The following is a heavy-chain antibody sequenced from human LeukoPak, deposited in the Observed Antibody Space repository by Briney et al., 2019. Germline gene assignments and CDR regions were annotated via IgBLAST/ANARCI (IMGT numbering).Heavy chain of an antibody. Sequence: GGSLRLSCAASGFTFRSYSMHWVRQAPGKGLEWVSRVIRDGSFTNYADSVKGRFTISRDNAKNTLYLQMSSLRAEDTAVYFCVRDGDDFNFDYWGQGSLVTVSS. J-gene: IGHJ4*02. CDR3: VRDGDDFNFDY. CDR2: VIRDGSFT. D-gene: IGHD5-24*01. V-gene: IGHV3-74*01. CDR1: GFTFRSYS.